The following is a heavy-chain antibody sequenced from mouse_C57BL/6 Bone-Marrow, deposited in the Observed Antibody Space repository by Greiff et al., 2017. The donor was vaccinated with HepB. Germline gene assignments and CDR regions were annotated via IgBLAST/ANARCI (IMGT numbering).Heavy chain of an antibody. CDR1: GYTFTSYG. CDR3: ARGVYYGYAMDY. J-gene: IGHJ4*01. V-gene: IGHV1-81*01. Sequence: QVQLQQSGAELARPGASVKLSCKASGYTFTSYGISWVKQRTGQGLEWIGEIYPRSGNTYYNEKFKGKATLTADKSSSTAYMELRSLTSEDSAVYFCARGVYYGYAMDYWGQGTSVTVSS. CDR2: IYPRSGNT. D-gene: IGHD1-1*01.